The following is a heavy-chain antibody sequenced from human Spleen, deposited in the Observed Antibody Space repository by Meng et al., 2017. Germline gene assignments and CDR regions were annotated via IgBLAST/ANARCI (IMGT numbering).Heavy chain of an antibody. CDR3: VRSSGWVKTGFDP. J-gene: IGHJ5*02. Sequence: HVQLQQWGSGLLKAAETLSLSCAVYGGSFRCYYWSWIRQPPGKGLEWIGEINHSGSTNYNPSLKSRVTVSIDTFANQFFLTLTSVTAADTAIYYCVRSSGWVKTGFDPWGQGTLVTVSS. V-gene: IGHV4-34*01. CDR2: INHSGST. D-gene: IGHD6-19*01. CDR1: GGSFRCYY.